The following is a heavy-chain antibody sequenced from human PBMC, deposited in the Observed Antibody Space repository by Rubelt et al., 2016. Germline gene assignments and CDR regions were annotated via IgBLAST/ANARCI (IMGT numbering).Heavy chain of an antibody. J-gene: IGHJ6*02. Sequence: QVQLQQWGAGLLKPSETLSHTCAVYGGSFSGYYWSWIRQPPGKGLEWIGEINHSGSTNYNPSPKSRVAIPVDTSKNQFSLKLTSVTAADTAVYYCARHGRAAARYYVWGQGTTVTVSS. D-gene: IGHD6-13*01. V-gene: IGHV4-34*01. CDR3: ARHGRAAARYYV. CDR1: GGSFSGYY. CDR2: INHSGST.